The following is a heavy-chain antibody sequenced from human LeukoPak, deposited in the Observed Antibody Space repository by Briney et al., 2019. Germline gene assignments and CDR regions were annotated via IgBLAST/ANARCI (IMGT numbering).Heavy chain of an antibody. CDR1: GGSFSGYY. CDR3: ARGNVPAAASR. D-gene: IGHD2-2*01. J-gene: IGHJ4*02. Sequence: SETLSLTCAVYGGSFSGYYWSWIRQPPGKGLEWIGEINHSGSTNYNPSLKSRVTISVDTSKNQFSLKLSSVTAADTAAYYCARGNVPAAASRWGQGTLVTVSS. CDR2: INHSGST. V-gene: IGHV4-34*01.